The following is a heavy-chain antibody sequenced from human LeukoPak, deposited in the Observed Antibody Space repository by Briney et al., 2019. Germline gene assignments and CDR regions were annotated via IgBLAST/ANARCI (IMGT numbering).Heavy chain of an antibody. V-gene: IGHV4-34*01. J-gene: IGHJ6*03. CDR2: INHSGRT. CDR1: GGSFFGSH. D-gene: IGHD2-2*01. Sequence: SETLSLTCAVSGGSFFGSHWNWIRQSPEKGLEWIGEINHSGRTNYNPSLKSRVTISVDTSKSQFFLKLTSVTAADTAVYYCARAPISSSSSNYYYYMDVWGKGTTVTVSS. CDR3: ARAPISSSSSNYYYYMDV.